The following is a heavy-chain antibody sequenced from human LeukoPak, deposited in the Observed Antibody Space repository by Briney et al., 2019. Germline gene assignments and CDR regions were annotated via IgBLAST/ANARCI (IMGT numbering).Heavy chain of an antibody. J-gene: IGHJ3*02. CDR3: ARDLFHYYDSSGYYFDAFDI. CDR2: IIPIFGTA. D-gene: IGHD3-22*01. Sequence: ASVNVSCKASGGTFSSYAISWVRQAPGQGLEWMGGIIPIFGTANYAQKFQGRVTITADESTSTAYMELSSLRSEDTAVYYCARDLFHYYDSSGYYFDAFDIWGQGTMVTVSS. CDR1: GGTFSSYA. V-gene: IGHV1-69*01.